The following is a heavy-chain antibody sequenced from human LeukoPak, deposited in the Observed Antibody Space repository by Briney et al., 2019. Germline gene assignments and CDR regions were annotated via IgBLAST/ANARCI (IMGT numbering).Heavy chain of an antibody. CDR3: ARDLLAEQQLGSFDY. CDR1: GYTFTGYY. Sequence: GASVKVSCKASGYTFTGYYMHWVRQAPGQGLEWMGIINPSGGSTSYAQKFQGRVTMTRDMSTSTVYMELSSLRSEDTAVYYCARDLLAEQQLGSFDYWGQGTLVTVSS. CDR2: INPSGGST. J-gene: IGHJ4*02. D-gene: IGHD6-13*01. V-gene: IGHV1-46*01.